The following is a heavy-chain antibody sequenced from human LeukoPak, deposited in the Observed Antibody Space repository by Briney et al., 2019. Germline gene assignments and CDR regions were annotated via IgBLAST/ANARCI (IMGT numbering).Heavy chain of an antibody. J-gene: IGHJ3*02. V-gene: IGHV3-21*01. CDR1: GFTFSNAW. CDR3: ARDLRSGSYPDAFDI. D-gene: IGHD3-10*01. CDR2: ISSSSSYI. Sequence: PGGSLRLSCEASGFTFSNAWMNWVRQAPGKGLEWVSSISSSSSYIYYADSVKGRFTISRDNAKNSLYLQMNSLRAEDTAVYYCARDLRSGSYPDAFDIWGQGTMVTVSS.